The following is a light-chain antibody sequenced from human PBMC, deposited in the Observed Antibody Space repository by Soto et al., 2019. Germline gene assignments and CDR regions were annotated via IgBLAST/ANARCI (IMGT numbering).Light chain of an antibody. V-gene: IGKV1-5*01. Sequence: DIQMTQSPSTLSASVGDRVTITCLASQSISSWLAWYQQKPGKAPKLLIHDASSLESGVPSRFSGSGSGTEFTLTISSLQPDDFATYYCQQYNSYSWTFGQGTKVDIK. CDR3: QQYNSYSWT. CDR1: QSISSW. CDR2: DAS. J-gene: IGKJ1*01.